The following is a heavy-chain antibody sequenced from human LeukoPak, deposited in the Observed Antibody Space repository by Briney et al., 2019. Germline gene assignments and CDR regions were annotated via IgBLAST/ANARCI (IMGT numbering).Heavy chain of an antibody. V-gene: IGHV3-23*01. D-gene: IGHD6-19*01. J-gene: IGHJ6*03. CDR2: ISGSGGST. Sequence: GGSLRLSCAASGFTFSSYAMSWVRQAPGKGLEWVSAISGSGGSTYYADSVKGRFTISRDNSKNTLYLQMNNLRAEDTAVYYCAKDQGIAVGYYYYYMDVWGKGTTVTVSS. CDR1: GFTFSSYA. CDR3: AKDQGIAVGYYYYYMDV.